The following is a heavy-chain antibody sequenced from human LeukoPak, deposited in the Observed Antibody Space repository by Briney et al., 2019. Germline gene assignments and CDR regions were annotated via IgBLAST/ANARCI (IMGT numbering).Heavy chain of an antibody. V-gene: IGHV4-61*02. Sequence: SETLSLTCTVSGGSISSDSYYWSWLRQPAGKGLEWIGRIYTSGSTNYNPSLKSRVTISVDTSKNQFSLKLSSVTAADTAVYYCARGKLKYYFDYWGQGTLVTVSS. CDR3: ARGKLKYYFDY. CDR1: GGSISSDSYY. D-gene: IGHD1-7*01. J-gene: IGHJ4*02. CDR2: IYTSGST.